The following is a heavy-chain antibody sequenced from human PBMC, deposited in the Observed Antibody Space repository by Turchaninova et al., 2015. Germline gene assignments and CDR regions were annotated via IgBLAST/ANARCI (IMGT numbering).Heavy chain of an antibody. D-gene: IGHD4-23*01. V-gene: IGHV3-49*03. CDR2: IRSKAVDGTT. J-gene: IGHJ4*02. Sequence: EVQLVESGGGLAQPGRSLRLSCAASGFTFGDYVMSGFRQAPGNGLEWIGLIRSKAVDGTTEYAASVKGRFTVSRDDSKSVAYLQMNSLQTEDTAVYYCSKTQTFDYWGRGTLVTVSS. CDR1: GFTFGDYV. CDR3: SKTQTFDY.